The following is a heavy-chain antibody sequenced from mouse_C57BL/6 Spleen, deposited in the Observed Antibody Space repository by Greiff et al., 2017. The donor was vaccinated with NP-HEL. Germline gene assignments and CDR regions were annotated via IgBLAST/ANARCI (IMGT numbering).Heavy chain of an antibody. D-gene: IGHD1-1*01. V-gene: IGHV1-19*01. CDR1: GYTFTDYY. CDR2: INPYNGGT. CDR3: ARALITTVVADYFDY. J-gene: IGHJ2*01. Sequence: VQLQQSGPVLVKPGASVKMSCKASGYTFTDYYMNWVKQSHGKSLEWIGVINPYNGGTSYNQKFKGKATLTVDKSSSTAYMELNSLTSEDSAVYYCARALITTVVADYFDYWGQGTTLTVSS.